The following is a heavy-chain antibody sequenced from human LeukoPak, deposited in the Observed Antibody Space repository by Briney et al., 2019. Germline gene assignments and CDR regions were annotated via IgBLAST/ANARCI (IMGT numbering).Heavy chain of an antibody. J-gene: IGHJ4*02. Sequence: PSQTLSLTCTVSRGSLSSRSYYSGWIPPPPGKRLEWVGRIYYSGSTYYNPSLTSRVTISVDTSKNQCSLKLASVAAAYRAVYYWARHACGGYCYWWDYWGQGTLVTVSS. CDR1: RGSLSSRSYY. D-gene: IGHD2-21*02. CDR3: ARHACGGYCYWWDY. CDR2: IYYSGST. V-gene: IGHV4-39*01.